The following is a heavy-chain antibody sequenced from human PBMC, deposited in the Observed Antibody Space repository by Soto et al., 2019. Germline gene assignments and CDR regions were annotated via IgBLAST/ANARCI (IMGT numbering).Heavy chain of an antibody. V-gene: IGHV4-34*01. Sequence: PSETLSLTCAVYGGSFSCYYWSWIRQPPGKGLEWIGEINHSGGTNYNPSLKSRVTISVDTSKNQFSLKLSSVTAADTAVYYCARXSQPRALFSYYYYGMDVWGQGTTVTVSS. CDR3: ARXSQPRALFSYYYYGMDV. CDR1: GGSFSCYY. J-gene: IGHJ6*02. D-gene: IGHD3-3*01. CDR2: INHSGGT.